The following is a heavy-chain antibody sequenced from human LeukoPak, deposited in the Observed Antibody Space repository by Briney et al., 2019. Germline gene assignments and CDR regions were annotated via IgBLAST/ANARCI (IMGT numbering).Heavy chain of an antibody. D-gene: IGHD6-13*01. V-gene: IGHV1-2*02. CDR2: VNPNSGGT. J-gene: IGHJ6*02. CDR1: GYTFNGYY. CDR3: AILRSSWYPDSYYYGMDV. Sequence: ASVKVSCKASGYTFNGYYMHWVRQAPGQGLEWMGWVNPNSGGTNYEQNFQGRVTMTRDTYISTAYMELSRLRSDDTDVYYCAILRSSWYPDSYYYGMDVWRQGTTVTVSS.